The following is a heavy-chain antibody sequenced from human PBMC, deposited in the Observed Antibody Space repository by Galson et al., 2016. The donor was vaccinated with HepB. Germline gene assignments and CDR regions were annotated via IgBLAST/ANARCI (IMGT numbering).Heavy chain of an antibody. D-gene: IGHD2-2*01. J-gene: IGHJ5*02. CDR2: ISDSGSRT. Sequence: SLRLSCAASGFTFSNYAMNWVRQAPGKGLQWVSTISDSGSRTYYADSVQGRFPISRDNSKNTLYLQMNSLRAEDTAVYYCAKDRAGSTSWGFGTWGQGALVTVSS. CDR1: GFTFSNYA. CDR3: AKDRAGSTSWGFGT. V-gene: IGHV3-23*01.